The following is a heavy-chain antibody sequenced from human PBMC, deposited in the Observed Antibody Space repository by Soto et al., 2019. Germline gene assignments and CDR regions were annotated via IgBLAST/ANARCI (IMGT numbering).Heavy chain of an antibody. D-gene: IGHD1-1*01. J-gene: IGHJ6*03. Sequence: SETLSLTRTVSGDSISSSSYHWGRIRQPPGKGLEWIGTIYYSGNTYYNPSLKSRVTISVDTSKNQFALKLSSVTAADTAVYYCARHHTTLYYYYYMDVWGKGTTVTVSS. CDR3: ARHHTTLYYYYYMDV. CDR1: GDSISSSSYH. V-gene: IGHV4-39*01. CDR2: IYYSGNT.